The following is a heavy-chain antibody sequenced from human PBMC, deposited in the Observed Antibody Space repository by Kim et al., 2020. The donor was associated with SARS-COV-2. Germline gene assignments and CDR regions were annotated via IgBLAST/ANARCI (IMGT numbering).Heavy chain of an antibody. J-gene: IGHJ6*02. Sequence: GGSLRLSCAASGFTFSSYSMNWVRQAPGKGLEWVSSISSSSSYIYYADSVKGRFTISRDNAKNSLYLQMNSLRAEDTAVYYCARVLTLRDIVVVPAAMWANYYYYYGMDVWGQGTTVTVSS. D-gene: IGHD2-2*01. CDR2: ISSSSSYI. V-gene: IGHV3-21*01. CDR1: GFTFSSYS. CDR3: ARVLTLRDIVVVPAAMWANYYYYYGMDV.